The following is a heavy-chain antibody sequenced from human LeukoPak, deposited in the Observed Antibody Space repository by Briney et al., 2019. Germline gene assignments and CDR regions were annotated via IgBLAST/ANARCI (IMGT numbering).Heavy chain of an antibody. CDR2: IYWNDDK. CDR1: GFSLRTSGVG. V-gene: IGHV2-5*01. Sequence: SGPTLVNPTQTLALTCTFSGFSLRTSGVGVGWIRQPPGKALEWLALIYWNDDKRYSPSLKSRLTITKDTSKNQVVLTMTNMDPVDTATYDCAHRRSLAVAGTKGFDYWGQGTLVTVSS. CDR3: AHRRSLAVAGTKGFDY. J-gene: IGHJ4*02. D-gene: IGHD6-19*01.